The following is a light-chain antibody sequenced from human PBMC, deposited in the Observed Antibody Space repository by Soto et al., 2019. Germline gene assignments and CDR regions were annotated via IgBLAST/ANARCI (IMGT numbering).Light chain of an antibody. Sequence: EIVLTQSPGTLSLSPGESATLSCRASQSVSSSYLAWYQQKPGQAPRLLIYGASSRATGIPDRFSGSGSGTDFTLTISRLEPEDFAVYYCQQSGTSPPVAFGGGTKVDIK. CDR1: QSVSSSY. V-gene: IGKV3-20*01. CDR2: GAS. CDR3: QQSGTSPPVA. J-gene: IGKJ4*01.